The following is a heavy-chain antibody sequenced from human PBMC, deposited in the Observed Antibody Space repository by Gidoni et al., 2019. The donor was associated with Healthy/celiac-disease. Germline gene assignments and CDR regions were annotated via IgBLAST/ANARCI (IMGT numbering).Heavy chain of an antibody. J-gene: IGHJ6*03. V-gene: IGHV1-69*08. D-gene: IGHD4-17*01. CDR3: ARGGLRWPHDYYYMDV. Sequence: QVQLVQSGAEVKKPGSSVMVSCKASGGTFSSYTISWVRQAPGQGLEWMGRIIPSLGRANYAQKFQGRVTITADKSTSTAYMELSSLRSEDTAVYYCARGGLRWPHDYYYMDVWGKGTTVTVSS. CDR1: GGTFSSYT. CDR2: IIPSLGRA.